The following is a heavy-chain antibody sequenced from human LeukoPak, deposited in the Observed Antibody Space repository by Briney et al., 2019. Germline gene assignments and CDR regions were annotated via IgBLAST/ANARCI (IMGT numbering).Heavy chain of an antibody. J-gene: IGHJ4*02. CDR3: AREGAYDYVWGSHIDY. CDR1: GYCFTSYW. D-gene: IGHD3-16*01. Sequence: GESLKISCKGSGYCFTSYWIGWVRQMPGKGLEWVGIIYPGDSDTRYSPSFQGQVTISADKSISTAYLQWSSLKASDTAMYYCAREGAYDYVWGSHIDYWGPGTLVTVSS. V-gene: IGHV5-51*01. CDR2: IYPGDSDT.